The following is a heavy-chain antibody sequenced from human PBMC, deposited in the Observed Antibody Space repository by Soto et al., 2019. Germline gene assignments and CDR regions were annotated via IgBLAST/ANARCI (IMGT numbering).Heavy chain of an antibody. J-gene: IGHJ5*02. D-gene: IGHD2-21*02. CDR1: GGTAASSHW. Sequence: SETLSLTCGVSGGTAASSHWWSWVRQSPGRGLEWIGNVYHTGDTNFNPSLQSRVTFSVDKSNNQFSLRLTSVTAAETAVYFCAREIVTAGGNNYFDPWGPGTLVTVSS. CDR3: AREIVTAGGNNYFDP. V-gene: IGHV4-4*02. CDR2: VYHTGDT.